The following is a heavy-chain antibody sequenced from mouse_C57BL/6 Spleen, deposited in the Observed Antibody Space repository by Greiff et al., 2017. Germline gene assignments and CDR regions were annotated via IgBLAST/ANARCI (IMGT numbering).Heavy chain of an antibody. V-gene: IGHV1-64*01. CDR3: ARGNYGSSSFDY. D-gene: IGHD1-1*01. Sequence: QVQLQQPGAELVKPGASVKLSCKASGYTFTSYWMHWVKQRPGQGLEWIGMIHPNSGSTNYNEKFNSKATLTVDKSSSTAYMQLSSLTSEDSAVYYCARGNYGSSSFDYWGQGTTLTVSS. J-gene: IGHJ2*01. CDR1: GYTFTSYW. CDR2: IHPNSGST.